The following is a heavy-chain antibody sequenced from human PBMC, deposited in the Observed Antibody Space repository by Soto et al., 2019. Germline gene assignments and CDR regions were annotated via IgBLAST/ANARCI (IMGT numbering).Heavy chain of an antibody. CDR2: TYYRSKWYK. J-gene: IGHJ4*02. CDR1: GDSVSSDSVA. V-gene: IGHV6-1*01. Sequence: SQTLSLTCAISGDSVSSDSVAWNWIRQSPSRGLEWLGRTYYRSKWYKDYAECVECRITFDPDTTKNKFSLQLNSVISEDTAVYYCARQLEMPLPYYFDFWGQGILVTVSS. D-gene: IGHD1-1*01. CDR3: ARQLEMPLPYYFDF.